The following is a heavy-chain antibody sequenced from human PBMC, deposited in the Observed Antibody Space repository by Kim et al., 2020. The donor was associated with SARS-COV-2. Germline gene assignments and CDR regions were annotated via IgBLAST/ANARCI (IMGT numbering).Heavy chain of an antibody. Sequence: GGSLRLSCAASGFTFGGNWMTWVRQVAGKGLEWVACINEDGSQKYYVDSAKGRFTISRDNAKNSVYLQMNSLRGEDTAVYYCARGRGVDYWGQGTLVTV. CDR2: INEDGSQK. V-gene: IGHV3-7*04. J-gene: IGHJ4*02. CDR1: GFTFGGNW. CDR3: ARGRGVDY.